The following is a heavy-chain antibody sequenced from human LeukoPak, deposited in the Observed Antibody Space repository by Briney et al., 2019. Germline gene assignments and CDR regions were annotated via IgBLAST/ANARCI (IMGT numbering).Heavy chain of an antibody. J-gene: IGHJ4*02. D-gene: IGHD6-19*01. Sequence: SGTLSLTCAVYGGFFSGYYWSWIRQPPGKGLEWIGEINHSGSTNYNPSLKSRVTISVDTSKNQLSLQLSSVTAADTALYYCAGGSSGWVRKGFDYWGQGTLVPVSS. V-gene: IGHV4-34*01. CDR1: GGFFSGYY. CDR3: AGGSSGWVRKGFDY. CDR2: INHSGST.